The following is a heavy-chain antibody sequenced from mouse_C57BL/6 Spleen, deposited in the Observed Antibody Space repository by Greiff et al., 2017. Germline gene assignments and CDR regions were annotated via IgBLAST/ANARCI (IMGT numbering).Heavy chain of an antibody. Sequence: DVMLVESGGDLVKPGGSLKLSCAASGFTFSSYGMSWVRQTPDKRLEWVATISSGGSYTYYPDSVKGRFTISRDNAKNTLYLQMSSLKSEDTAMYYCARQRDYWGQGTTLTVSS. CDR2: ISSGGSYT. J-gene: IGHJ2*01. V-gene: IGHV5-6*02. CDR3: ARQRDY. CDR1: GFTFSSYG.